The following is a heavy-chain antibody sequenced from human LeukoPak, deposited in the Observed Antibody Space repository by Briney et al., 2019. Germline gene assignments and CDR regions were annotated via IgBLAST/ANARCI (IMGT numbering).Heavy chain of an antibody. J-gene: IGHJ5*02. V-gene: IGHV1-8*03. CDR2: INPNSGNT. CDR1: GYTFTGYY. CDR3: ARRALERRAGSWFDP. D-gene: IGHD3-3*01. Sequence: ASVKVSCKASGYTFTGYYIHWVRQAPGQGLEWMGWINPNSGNTGYAQKFQGRVTFTRNTSISTAYMELSSLKSEDTAVYYCARRALERRAGSWFDPWGQGTLVTVSS.